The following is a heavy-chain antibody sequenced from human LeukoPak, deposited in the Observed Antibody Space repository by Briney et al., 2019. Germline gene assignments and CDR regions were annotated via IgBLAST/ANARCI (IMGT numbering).Heavy chain of an antibody. V-gene: IGHV3-21*01. CDR2: ISSRSSYI. Sequence: GGSLKLSCAASGFTFSSYSMNWVRQAPGKGLEWVSSISSRSSYIYNAESVKGRFTIFRDNAKNSLYLQMNSLRAEDTAVYYCTRDRDDDSSGSIDDAFDIWGQGTMLTVSS. CDR3: TRDRDDDSSGSIDDAFDI. J-gene: IGHJ3*02. D-gene: IGHD3-22*01. CDR1: GFTFSSYS.